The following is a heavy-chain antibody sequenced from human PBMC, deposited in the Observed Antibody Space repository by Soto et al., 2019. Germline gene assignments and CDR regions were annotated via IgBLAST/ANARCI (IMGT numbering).Heavy chain of an antibody. CDR1: GFTFSSYA. CDR3: ALIPLISTDYYYYRMDV. V-gene: IGHV3-23*01. J-gene: IGHJ6*02. CDR2: ISGSGGST. Sequence: GGSLRLSCAASGFTFSSYAMSWVLQAPGKGLEWGSAISGSGGSTYYADSVQGRFTISRDTSKNTLYLQMNSLRAEDTAVYYCALIPLISTDYYYYRMDVWGQRTKVTVS. D-gene: IGHD3-16*01.